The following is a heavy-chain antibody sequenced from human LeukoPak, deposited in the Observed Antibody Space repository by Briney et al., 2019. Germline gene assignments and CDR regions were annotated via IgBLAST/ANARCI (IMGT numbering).Heavy chain of an antibody. CDR2: IIPIFGTA. CDR1: GGTFSSHA. Sequence: ASVKVSCKASGGTFSSHAISWVRQAPGQGLEWMGGIIPIFGTANYAQKFQGRVTMTRDTSTSTVYMELSSLRSEDTAVYYCARALEDIVVVPAARGWFDPWGQGTLVTVSS. D-gene: IGHD2-2*01. J-gene: IGHJ5*02. CDR3: ARALEDIVVVPAARGWFDP. V-gene: IGHV1-69*05.